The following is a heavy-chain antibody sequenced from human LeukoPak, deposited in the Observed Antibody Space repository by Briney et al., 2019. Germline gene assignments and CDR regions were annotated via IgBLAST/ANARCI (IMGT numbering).Heavy chain of an antibody. CDR1: GFTFSSYA. D-gene: IGHD3-22*01. J-gene: IGHJ4*02. V-gene: IGHV3-64*01. CDR3: ARETYYYDSSGYYSPLFFDY. CDR2: ISSNGGST. Sequence: GGSLRLSCAPSGFTFSSYAMHWVRQAPGKGLEYVSAISSNGGSTYYANSVKGRFTISRDNSKNTLYLQMGSLRAEDMAVYYCARETYYYDSSGYYSPLFFDYWGKGTPVTVSS.